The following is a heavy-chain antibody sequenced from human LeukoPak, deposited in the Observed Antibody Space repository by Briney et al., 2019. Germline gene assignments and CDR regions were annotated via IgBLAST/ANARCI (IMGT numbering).Heavy chain of an antibody. D-gene: IGHD6-13*01. CDR2: SYPGDSDT. V-gene: IGHV5-51*01. CDR1: GYSFTSYW. J-gene: IGHJ4*02. Sequence: GESLKISCKGSGYSFTSYWIGWVRQMPGKGLEWMGISYPGDSDTRYSPSFQGQVTISADKSISTAYLQWSSLKASDTAMYYCARQPGIAAAGTIAVAGTAPENFDDYWGQGTLVTVSS. CDR3: ARQPGIAAAGTIAVAGTAPENFDDY.